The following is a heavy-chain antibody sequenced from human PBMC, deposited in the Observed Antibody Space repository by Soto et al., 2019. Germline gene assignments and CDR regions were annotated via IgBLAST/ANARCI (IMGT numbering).Heavy chain of an antibody. CDR3: ARVTHGSRSYYDYYYYYIDV. V-gene: IGHV4-34*01. CDR1: GGSFTDYY. Sequence: QVQLQQWGAELLKPSETLSLTCAVYGGSFTDYYWTWIRQPPGKVLEWIGEINHSGSTNYNPSLKSRVTISVDTSKNQFSLKLSSVTAADTAVYYCARVTHGSRSYYDYYYYYIDVWGKGTTVTVSS. J-gene: IGHJ6*03. D-gene: IGHD3-10*01. CDR2: INHSGST.